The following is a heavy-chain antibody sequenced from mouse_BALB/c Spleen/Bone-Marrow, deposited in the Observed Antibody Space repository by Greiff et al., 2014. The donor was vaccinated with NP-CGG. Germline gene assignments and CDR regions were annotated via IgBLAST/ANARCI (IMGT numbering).Heavy chain of an antibody. Sequence: EVQLQQSGTVLARPGASVKMSCKASGYTFTSYWMHWVKQRPGRGLEWIGTIYPGNSDTTYNQKFKGKAKLTAVTSTSTAYMELSSLTNGDSAVYYCTTLARNYFDYWGQGTTLTVSS. D-gene: IGHD3-1*01. V-gene: IGHV1-5*01. CDR1: GYTFTSYW. J-gene: IGHJ2*01. CDR2: IYPGNSDT. CDR3: TTLARNYFDY.